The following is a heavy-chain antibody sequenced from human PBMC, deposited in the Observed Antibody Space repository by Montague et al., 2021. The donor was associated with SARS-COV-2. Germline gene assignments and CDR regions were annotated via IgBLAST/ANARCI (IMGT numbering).Heavy chain of an antibody. D-gene: IGHD3-3*01. Sequence: SETLSLTCTVSGGSTSSSSYYWGWIRQPPGQGLEWIGCIYYSGSTYYNPSLKSRVTISAATSKHPLSLKLSSVTAADTAVYYCARHSQQEVTVVEVGGEGNWFDPWGQGSLVTVSS. CDR1: GGSTSSSSYY. V-gene: IGHV4-39*01. CDR2: IYYSGST. J-gene: IGHJ5*02. CDR3: ARHSQQEVTVVEVGGEGNWFDP.